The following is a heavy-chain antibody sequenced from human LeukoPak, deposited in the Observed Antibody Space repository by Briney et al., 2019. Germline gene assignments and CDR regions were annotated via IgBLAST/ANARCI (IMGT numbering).Heavy chain of an antibody. V-gene: IGHV3-48*03. J-gene: IGHJ4*02. CDR1: GFTFSNFA. CDR2: ISSGGTTI. D-gene: IGHD3-9*01. CDR3: ARDLMPYVDPEYFDH. Sequence: GGSLRLSCEASGFTFSNFAMNWARQPGGKGLEWISLISSGGTTISYAESVRGRFPISRDNARNSLFLQMNSLRVEDTAVYYCARDLMPYVDPEYFDHWGQGTLVTVSS.